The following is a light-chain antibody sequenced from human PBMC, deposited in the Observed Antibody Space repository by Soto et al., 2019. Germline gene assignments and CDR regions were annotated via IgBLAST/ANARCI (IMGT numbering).Light chain of an antibody. V-gene: IGKV1-5*03. CDR3: QQYNSYSNT. Sequence: DIQMTQSPSTLSASVGDRVTITCRASQSISSWLAWYQQKPGKAPKLLIYKASSLESGVPSRFSGSGSGTQFTLTLSSLQPDDFAPYYCQQYNSYSNTFGHGTKLEIK. J-gene: IGKJ2*01. CDR2: KAS. CDR1: QSISSW.